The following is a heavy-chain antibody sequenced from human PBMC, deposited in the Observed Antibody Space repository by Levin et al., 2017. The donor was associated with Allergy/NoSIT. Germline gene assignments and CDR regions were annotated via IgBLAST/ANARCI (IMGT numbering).Heavy chain of an antibody. CDR3: AREDRGYCSGGGCSTPHDI. CDR2: IDRSSNYI. Sequence: GGSLRLSCAASGFTFSDYNMDWVRQAPGKGLEWVSSIDRSSNYIYYADSVKGRFTISRDNAKNSLSLQMNSLRAEDTAVYYCAREDRGYCSGGGCSTPHDIWGQGTIVTVSS. V-gene: IGHV3-21*01. J-gene: IGHJ3*02. D-gene: IGHD2-15*01. CDR1: GFTFSDYN.